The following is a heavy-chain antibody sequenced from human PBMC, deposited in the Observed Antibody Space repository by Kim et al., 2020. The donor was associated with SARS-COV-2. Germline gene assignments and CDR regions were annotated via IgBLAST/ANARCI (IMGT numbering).Heavy chain of an antibody. CDR3: ARDIRGDGYNLFDY. V-gene: IGHV3-33*01. CDR1: GFTFSSYG. J-gene: IGHJ4*02. Sequence: GGSLRLSCAASGFTFSSYGMHWVRQAPGKGLEWVAVIWYDGSNKYYADSVKGRFTISRDNSKNTLYLQMNSLRAEDTAVYYCARDIRGDGYNLFDYWGQGTLVTVSS. D-gene: IGHD5-12*01. CDR2: IWYDGSNK.